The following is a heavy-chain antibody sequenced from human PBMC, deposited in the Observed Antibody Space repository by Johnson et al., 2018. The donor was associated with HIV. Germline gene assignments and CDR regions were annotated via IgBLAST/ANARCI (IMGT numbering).Heavy chain of an antibody. V-gene: IGHV3-30*04. CDR3: NTDLAAVGSGAFDS. CDR2: ISYDGSNK. J-gene: IGHJ3*02. Sequence: QVQLVESGGGVVQPGRSLRLSCAASGFPVSSYAMHWVRQAPGKGLEWVEVISYDGSNKYYADSVKGRFTISRDNSKNKLYLQMNSLRAEDTAVYYCNTDLAAVGSGAFDSWGQGTMVTVSS. D-gene: IGHD6-19*01. CDR1: GFPVSSYA.